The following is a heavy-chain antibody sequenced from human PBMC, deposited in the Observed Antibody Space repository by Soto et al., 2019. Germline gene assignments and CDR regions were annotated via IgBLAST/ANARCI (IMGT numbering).Heavy chain of an antibody. CDR2: ISSSSTYT. CDR3: ARVPYYYTSGTDYGMDV. D-gene: IGHD3-10*01. J-gene: IGHJ6*02. CDR1: GFTFSTYW. Sequence: GGSLRLSCAASGFTFSTYWMSWIRQAPGKGLEWLSYISSSSTYTNYADSVEGRFTISRDNAKNSLYLQMNSLRAEDTAVYYCARVPYYYTSGTDYGMDVWGQGTTVTVSS. V-gene: IGHV3-11*06.